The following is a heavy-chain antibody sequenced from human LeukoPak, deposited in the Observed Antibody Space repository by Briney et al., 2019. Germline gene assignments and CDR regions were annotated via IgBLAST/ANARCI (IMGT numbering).Heavy chain of an antibody. V-gene: IGHV3-7*01. D-gene: IGHD5-18*01. J-gene: IGHJ4*02. CDR3: ARDLSGVTGYTYGRGIDY. Sequence: GGSLRLSCAASGFTFDDYGMSWVRQAPGKGLEWVANIKKDGSEKYYVDSVKGRFTISRDNAKTSLYLQMNSLRVEDTAVYYCARDLSGVTGYTYGRGIDYWGQGTLVTVSS. CDR2: IKKDGSEK. CDR1: GFTFDDYG.